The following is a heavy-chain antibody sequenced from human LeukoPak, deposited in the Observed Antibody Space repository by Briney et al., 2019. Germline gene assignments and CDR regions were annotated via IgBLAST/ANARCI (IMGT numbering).Heavy chain of an antibody. V-gene: IGHV3-30*04. Sequence: GGSLRLSCAASGFTFSSYAMHWVRQAPGKGLEWVAVISYDGSNKYYADSVKGRFTISRDNSKNTLYLQMNSLRAEDTAVYYCARGGATGTTHYGMDVWGQGTTVTVSS. J-gene: IGHJ6*02. CDR2: ISYDGSNK. D-gene: IGHD1-7*01. CDR1: GFTFSSYA. CDR3: ARGGATGTTHYGMDV.